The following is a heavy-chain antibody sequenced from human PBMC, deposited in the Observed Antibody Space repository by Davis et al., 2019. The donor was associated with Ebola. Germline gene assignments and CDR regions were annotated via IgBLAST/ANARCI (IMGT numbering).Heavy chain of an antibody. J-gene: IGHJ6*02. CDR3: ARTVSPDWGYGMDV. D-gene: IGHD3/OR15-3a*01. Sequence: GESLKISCKRSGYSFTCYWNGWVRQMPGKGLEWMGIIYPGDSDTRYSPSFQGQVTISADKSISNAYLQWSSLKVSDTAMYYCARTVSPDWGYGMDVWGQGTTVTVSS. CDR1: GYSFTCYW. V-gene: IGHV5-51*01. CDR2: IYPGDSDT.